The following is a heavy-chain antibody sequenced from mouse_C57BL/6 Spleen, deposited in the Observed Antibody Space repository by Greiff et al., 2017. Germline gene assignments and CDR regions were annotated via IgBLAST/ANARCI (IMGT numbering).Heavy chain of an antibody. CDR1: GYTFTDYY. V-gene: IGHV1-26*01. J-gene: IGHJ4*01. D-gene: IGHD2-4*01. CDR3: ARDYYDYDRGYYAMDY. CDR2: INPNNGGT. Sequence: VQLQPSGPELVKPGASVKISCKASGYTFTDYYMNWVKQSHGKSLEWIGDINPNNGGTSYNQKFKGKATLTVDKSSSTAYMELRSLTSEDSAVYYCARDYYDYDRGYYAMDYWGQGTSVTVSS.